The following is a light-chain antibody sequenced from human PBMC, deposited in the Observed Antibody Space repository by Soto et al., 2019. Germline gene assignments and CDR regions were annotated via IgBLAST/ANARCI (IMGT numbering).Light chain of an antibody. V-gene: IGKV1-17*01. Sequence: DIPMTQSPSSLSASVGDRVTITCRASQGISNDLGWYQQKPGKAPKRLIYAASSLQSGVPSRFSGSGSGTEVTLTISSLQPEDFATYYCLHHNTYPPYTFGQGTKLEIK. CDR3: LHHNTYPPYT. CDR2: AAS. CDR1: QGISND. J-gene: IGKJ2*01.